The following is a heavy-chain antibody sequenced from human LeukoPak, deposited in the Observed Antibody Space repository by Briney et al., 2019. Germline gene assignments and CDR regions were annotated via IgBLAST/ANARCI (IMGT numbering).Heavy chain of an antibody. D-gene: IGHD3-22*01. CDR2: IASDTTCI. J-gene: IGHJ4*02. CDR1: GFTFDTYT. Sequence: GGSLRLSCEASGFTFDTYTVNWVRQAPGKGLEWVSSIASDTTCIKYADSVKGRFTVPRGNAKNSVFLEMKSLRADDTAIYFCARDYYDSSASATFDYWGRGTLVTVSS. CDR3: ARDYYDSSASATFDY. V-gene: IGHV3-21*06.